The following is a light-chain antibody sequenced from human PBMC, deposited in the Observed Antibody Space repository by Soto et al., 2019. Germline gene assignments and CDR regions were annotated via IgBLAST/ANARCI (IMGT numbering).Light chain of an antibody. CDR2: LEGSGSY. CDR1: SGHSSYI. J-gene: IGLJ3*02. Sequence: QLVLTQSSSASASLGSSVKLTCTLSSGHSSYIIAWHQQQPGKAPRYLMKLEGSGSYNKGSGVPDRFSGSSSGADRYLTISNLQFEDEAEYYCETWESNTHTVFGGGTKLTVL. V-gene: IGLV4-60*02. CDR3: ETWESNTHTV.